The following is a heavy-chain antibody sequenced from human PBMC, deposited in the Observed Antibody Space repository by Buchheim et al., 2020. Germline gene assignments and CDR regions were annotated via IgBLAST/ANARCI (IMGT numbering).Heavy chain of an antibody. V-gene: IGHV3-30*04. CDR3: AREGYDFWSGYYPPTVFDY. CDR2: ISYDGSNK. Sequence: QVQLVESGGGVVQPGRSLRLSCAASGFTFSSYAMHWVRQAPGKGLEWVAVISYDGSNKYYADSVKGRFHISRDNSKNTLYLQMNSLRAEDTAVYYCAREGYDFWSGYYPPTVFDYWGQGTL. J-gene: IGHJ4*02. D-gene: IGHD3-3*01. CDR1: GFTFSSYA.